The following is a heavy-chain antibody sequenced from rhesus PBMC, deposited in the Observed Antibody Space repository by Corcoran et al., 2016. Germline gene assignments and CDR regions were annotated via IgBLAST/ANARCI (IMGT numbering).Heavy chain of an antibody. CDR2: IYGSSGST. CDR1: GYSISSNY. J-gene: IGHJ4*01. V-gene: IGHV4-165*01. Sequence: QMRLQESGPGLVKPSETLSLTCAVSGYSISSNYWSWIRHHPGKGLEWIGYIYGSSGSTYYNPSLKSRVTIATDTSKNQVSRKLSSVTAADTAMYYCARDRGADDFDYWGQGVLVTVSS. D-gene: IGHD3-34*01. CDR3: ARDRGADDFDY.